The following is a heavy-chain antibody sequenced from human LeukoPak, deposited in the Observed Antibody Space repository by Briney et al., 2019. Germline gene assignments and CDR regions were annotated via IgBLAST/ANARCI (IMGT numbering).Heavy chain of an antibody. V-gene: IGHV4-59*08. CDR3: ARHNGRDDI. CDR1: GDSISTYY. CDR2: IHASGSN. Sequence: SETLSLTCTVSGDSISTYYWSWIRQPPGKGLECIGRIHASGSNNYNPSLTSRVTISIDTSKNQFSLNLASVTAADTAVYYCARHNGRDDIWGQGTMVAVSS. J-gene: IGHJ3*02.